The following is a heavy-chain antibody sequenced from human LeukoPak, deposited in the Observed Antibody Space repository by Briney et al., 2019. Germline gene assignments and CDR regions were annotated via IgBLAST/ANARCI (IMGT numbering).Heavy chain of an antibody. CDR3: AREDGRQTIFTMVRGALDY. D-gene: IGHD3-10*01. J-gene: IGHJ4*02. Sequence: ASVKVSCKASGYTFTSYGISWVRQAPGQGLEWMGWISAYNGNTNYAQKLQGRVTMTTDTSTSTAYMELRSLRSDDTAVYYCAREDGRQTIFTMVRGALDYWGQGTLVTVSS. CDR2: ISAYNGNT. V-gene: IGHV1-18*01. CDR1: GYTFTSYG.